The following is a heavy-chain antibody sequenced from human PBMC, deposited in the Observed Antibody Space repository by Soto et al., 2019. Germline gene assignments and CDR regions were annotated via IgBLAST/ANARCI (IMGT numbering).Heavy chain of an antibody. D-gene: IGHD4-4*01. J-gene: IGHJ6*02. CDR3: ARAAVTTTSVYYYYGMDV. CDR1: GGSISSGDYY. CDR2: IYYSGST. Sequence: SETLSLTCTVSGGSISSGDYYWSWIRQPPGNGLEWIGYIYYSGSTYYNPSLKSRVTISVDTSKNQFSVKLSSVTAADTAVYYCARAAVTTTSVYYYYGMDVWGEGTTVTVSS. V-gene: IGHV4-30-4*01.